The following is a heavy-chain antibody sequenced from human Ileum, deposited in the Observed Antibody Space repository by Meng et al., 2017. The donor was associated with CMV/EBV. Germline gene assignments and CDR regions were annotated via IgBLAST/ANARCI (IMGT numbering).Heavy chain of an antibody. J-gene: IGHJ4*02. CDR3: TRGDGAHSAKFDH. V-gene: IGHV7-4-1*02. D-gene: IGHD5-24*01. CDR1: GYTFMTDG. CDR2: INTNTGNP. Sequence: KTAGYTFMTDGKNWLREAPGQRLEWMGWINTNTGNPTYAQDFTGRFVFSLDASVSTAYLQISGLRAEDTAVYYCTRGDGAHSAKFDHWGQGTLVTVSS.